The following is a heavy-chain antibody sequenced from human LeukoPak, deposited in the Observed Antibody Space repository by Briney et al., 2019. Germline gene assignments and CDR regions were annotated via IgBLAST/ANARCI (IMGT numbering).Heavy chain of an antibody. CDR2: IYYSGST. CDR3: ARRRGTCSSASCYGFDP. D-gene: IGHD2-2*01. CDR1: GASISSYY. Sequence: PSETLSLTCTVSGASISSYYWSWIRQPPGKGPEWIAYIYYSGSTKYNPSLKSRVTISVDTSENQFSLKLSSVTAADTAVYYCARRRGTCSSASCYGFDPWGQGTLVTVSS. V-gene: IGHV4-59*08. J-gene: IGHJ5*02.